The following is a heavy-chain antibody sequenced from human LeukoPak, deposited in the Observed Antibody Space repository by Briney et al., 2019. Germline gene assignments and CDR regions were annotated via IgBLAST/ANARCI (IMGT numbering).Heavy chain of an antibody. CDR1: GGSLSGYY. Sequence: SQTLSLTCAVYGGSLSGYYWSWIRQPPGKGLGWIGSIYYSVSTYYNPSLKSRVTISVDTSKSQYSLKLSSVTAADTAVYYCARAFPARQTNYDFWSGYHRLGWFDPWGQGTLVTVSS. J-gene: IGHJ5*02. CDR3: ARAFPARQTNYDFWSGYHRLGWFDP. CDR2: IYYSVST. D-gene: IGHD3-3*01. V-gene: IGHV4-34*01.